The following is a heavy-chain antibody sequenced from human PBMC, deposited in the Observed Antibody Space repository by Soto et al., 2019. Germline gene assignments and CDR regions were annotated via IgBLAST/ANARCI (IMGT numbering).Heavy chain of an antibody. J-gene: IGHJ4*02. CDR3: ARGNLSFDFDS. D-gene: IGHD1-26*01. CDR2: ISGDGINT. CDR1: GFNFGIFG. V-gene: IGHV3-30*03. Sequence: QIQLVESGGDVVQPGRSLRLSCAASGFNFGIFGMHWVRQAPGKGLEWVAFISGDGINTHYADSVRGRFTLSRDYSKRTMYLQMDTLRDDDTALYYCARGNLSFDFDSWGQGTLVTVSS.